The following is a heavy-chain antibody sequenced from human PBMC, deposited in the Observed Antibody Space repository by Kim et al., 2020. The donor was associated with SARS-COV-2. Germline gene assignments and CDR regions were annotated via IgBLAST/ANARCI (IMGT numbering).Heavy chain of an antibody. J-gene: IGHJ4*02. CDR3: AISGYSYGSGPDY. CDR2: ISYDGSNK. CDR1: GFTFSSYA. Sequence: GGSLRLSCAASGFTFSSYAMHWVRQAPGKGLEWVAVISYDGSNKYYADSVKGRFTISRDNSKNTLYLQMNSLRAEDTAVYYCAISGYSYGSGPDYWGQGTLVTVSS. V-gene: IGHV3-30*04. D-gene: IGHD5-18*01.